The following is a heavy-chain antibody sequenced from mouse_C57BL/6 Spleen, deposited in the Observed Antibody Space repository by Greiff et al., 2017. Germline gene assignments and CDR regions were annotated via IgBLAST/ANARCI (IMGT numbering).Heavy chain of an antibody. CDR1: GYTFTSYW. V-gene: IGHV1-55*01. D-gene: IGHD1-1*01. J-gene: IGHJ3*01. CDR3: ARDAGREICFAY. CDR2: IYPGSGST. Sequence: QVQLQQPGAELVKPGASVKMSCTASGYTFTSYWLTWVKQRPGKGLEWIGDIYPGSGSTNYTEKFKSKATLTVDTSTSPAYMQLSSLTSEDSAFYCGARDAGREICFAYWGQGTLVTVSA.